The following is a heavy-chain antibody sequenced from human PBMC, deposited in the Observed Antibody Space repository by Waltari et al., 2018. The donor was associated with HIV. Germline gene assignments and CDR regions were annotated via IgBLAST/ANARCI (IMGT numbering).Heavy chain of an antibody. J-gene: IGHJ3*01. CDR3: IKEASLMVWAPEKSPV. D-gene: IGHD3-10*01. CDR1: GFNLGDNA. CDR2: ISVGGTTT. Sequence: LESGGDFVQPGGRLRLSCVGPGFNLGDNAMSWVRQSPGRGLQWISHISVGGTTTSYADSVKGRFTIFRENSRNTLYLQLNDLRTEDTAVYFCIKEASLMVWAPEKSPVWGRGTTVTVSP. V-gene: IGHV3-23*03.